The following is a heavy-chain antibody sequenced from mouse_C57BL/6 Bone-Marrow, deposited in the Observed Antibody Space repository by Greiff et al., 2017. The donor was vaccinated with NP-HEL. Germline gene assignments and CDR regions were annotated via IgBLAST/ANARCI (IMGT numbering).Heavy chain of an antibody. V-gene: IGHV1-19*01. J-gene: IGHJ3*01. CDR1: GYTFTDYY. CDR2: INPYNGGT. D-gene: IGHD1-1*01. CDR3: ARWGYYGSSSH. Sequence: VQLQQSGPVLVKPGASVKMSCKASGYTFTDYYMNWVKQSHGKSLEWIGVINPYNGGTSYNQKFKGKATLTVDKSSSTAYMELNSLTSEDSAVYYCARWGYYGSSSHWGQGTLVTVSA.